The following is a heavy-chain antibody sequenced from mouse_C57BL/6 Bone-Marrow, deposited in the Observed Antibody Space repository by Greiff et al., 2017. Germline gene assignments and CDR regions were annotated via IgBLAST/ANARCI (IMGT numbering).Heavy chain of an antibody. CDR3: AIANYGYDVAWFAY. CDR2: IDPNSGGT. CDR1: GYTFTSYW. D-gene: IGHD2-2*01. J-gene: IGHJ3*01. Sequence: QVQLQQPGAELVKPGASVKLSCKASGYTFTSYWMHWVKQRPGRGLEWIGRIDPNSGGTKYNEKFKSKATLTVDKHSSTASMQLSSLTSEDSAVYYCAIANYGYDVAWFAYWGQGTLVTVSA. V-gene: IGHV1-72*01.